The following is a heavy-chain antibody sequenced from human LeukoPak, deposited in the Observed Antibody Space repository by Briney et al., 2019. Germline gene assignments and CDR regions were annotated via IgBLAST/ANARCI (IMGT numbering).Heavy chain of an antibody. CDR1: GGTFSSFA. CDR3: ARASYDSSGRSDGAFDI. J-gene: IGHJ3*02. Sequence: SVKFSCKASGGTFSSFAISWVRQAPGQGLEWMGRIIPIFGTANYAQKFQGRVTITTDESTSTAYMELSSLRSEDTAVYYCARASYDSSGRSDGAFDIWGQGTMVTVSS. CDR2: IIPIFGTA. D-gene: IGHD3-22*01. V-gene: IGHV1-69*05.